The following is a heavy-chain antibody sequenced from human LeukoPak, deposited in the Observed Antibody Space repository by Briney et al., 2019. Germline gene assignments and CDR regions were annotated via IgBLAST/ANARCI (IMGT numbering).Heavy chain of an antibody. V-gene: IGHV1-46*01. D-gene: IGHD5-24*01. CDR3: ARVRDGYNDAYDI. CDR1: GYTFTNYY. J-gene: IGHJ3*02. CDR2: INPSGGNT. Sequence: ASVKVSCKASGYTFTNYYIHWVRQAPGQGLEWMGLINPSGGNTNYAQNFQGRVTMTRDTSTSTVYMGLSSLRSEDTAVYYCARVRDGYNDAYDIWGQGTMVAVPS.